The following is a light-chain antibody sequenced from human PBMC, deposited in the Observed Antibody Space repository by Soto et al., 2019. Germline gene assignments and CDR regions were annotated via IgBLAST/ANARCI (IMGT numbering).Light chain of an antibody. CDR1: QSISSH. Sequence: DIQMTQSPSSLSASVGDRVTITCRASQSISSHLNWYQQKPGKAPRVLIYAASSLQSGVPSRFSGSGSGTDFTLNISSLQPEDFATYYCQQSYSTPRTFGQGTKVEIK. CDR3: QQSYSTPRT. CDR2: AAS. J-gene: IGKJ1*01. V-gene: IGKV1-39*01.